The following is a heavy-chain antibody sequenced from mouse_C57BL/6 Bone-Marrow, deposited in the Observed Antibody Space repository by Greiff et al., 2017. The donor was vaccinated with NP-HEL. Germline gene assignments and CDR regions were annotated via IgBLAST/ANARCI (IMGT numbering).Heavy chain of an antibody. V-gene: IGHV1-15*01. D-gene: IGHD1-1*01. CDR2: IDPETGGT. CDR3: TRSTTVVAPDD. CDR1: GYTFTDYE. Sequence: QVQLQQSGAELVRPGASVTLSCKASGYTFTDYEMHWVKQTPVHGLEWIGAIDPETGGTAYNQKFKGKAILTADKTSSTAYMELRSLTSEDSAVYYCTRSTTVVAPDDWGQGTTLTVSS. J-gene: IGHJ2*01.